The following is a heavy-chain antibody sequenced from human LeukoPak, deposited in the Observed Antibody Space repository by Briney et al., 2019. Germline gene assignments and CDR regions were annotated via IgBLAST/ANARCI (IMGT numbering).Heavy chain of an antibody. CDR2: IYNDGST. D-gene: IGHD6-6*01. V-gene: IGHV3-66*04. CDR1: GFTFSSYE. Sequence: PGGSLRLSCAASGFTFSSYEMSWVRQAPGKGLEWVSIIYNDGSTYYADSVKGRFTISRDNSKNTMFLQMNSLRAEDTAVYYCARLIAARHFDCWGQGTLVTVSS. J-gene: IGHJ4*02. CDR3: ARLIAARHFDC.